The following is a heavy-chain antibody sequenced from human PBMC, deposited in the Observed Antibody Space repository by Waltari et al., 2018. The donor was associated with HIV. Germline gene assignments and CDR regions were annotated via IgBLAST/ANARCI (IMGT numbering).Heavy chain of an antibody. CDR1: GFTFSSGFTFSSYA. CDR3: AIDYSGSYYDFDY. D-gene: IGHD1-26*01. V-gene: IGHV3-23*01. Sequence: EVQLLESGGGFVQPGGSLRLSCAASGFTFSSGFTFSSYALSWVRQAPGKGLEWVSTITVSGGTTYYADSVKGRFTISRDNSKNTLYLQMNSLRAEDTALYYCAIDYSGSYYDFDYWGQGTLVTVSS. J-gene: IGHJ4*02. CDR2: ITVSGGTT.